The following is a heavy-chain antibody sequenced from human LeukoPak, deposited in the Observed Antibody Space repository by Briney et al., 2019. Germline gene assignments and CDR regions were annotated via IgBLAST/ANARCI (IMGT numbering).Heavy chain of an antibody. Sequence: GASVKVSCKASGYTFTSYGISWVRQAPGQGLEWMGWISAYNGNTNYAQKLQGRVTMTTDTSTSTAYMELRSLRSDDTAVYYCARVPTPSLTEHAYCGGDCHNYYMDVWGKGTTVTISS. CDR2: ISAYNGNT. CDR3: ARVPTPSLTEHAYCGGDCHNYYMDV. D-gene: IGHD2-21*02. CDR1: GYTFTSYG. J-gene: IGHJ6*03. V-gene: IGHV1-18*01.